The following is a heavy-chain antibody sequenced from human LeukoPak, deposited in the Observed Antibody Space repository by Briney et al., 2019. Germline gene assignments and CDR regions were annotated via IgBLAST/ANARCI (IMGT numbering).Heavy chain of an antibody. D-gene: IGHD3-16*01. CDR2: ISGSGGSA. Sequence: PGGSLRLSCAATGFTFSSYAMSWVRQAPGKGLEWVSAISGSGGSAYYADSVKGRYTISRDNSKNTLYLQMNSLRAEDTAVYYCAKDPGGVTADYWGQGTLVTVSS. V-gene: IGHV3-23*01. CDR3: AKDPGGVTADY. J-gene: IGHJ4*02. CDR1: GFTFSSYA.